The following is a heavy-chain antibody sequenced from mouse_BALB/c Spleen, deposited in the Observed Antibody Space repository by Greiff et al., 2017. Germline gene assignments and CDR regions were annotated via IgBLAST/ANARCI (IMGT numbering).Heavy chain of an antibody. CDR2: ISYSGST. V-gene: IGHV3-2*02. CDR1: GYSITSDYA. J-gene: IGHJ2*01. CDR3: ARLGDYDSSFDY. D-gene: IGHD1-1*01. Sequence: EVQLQQSGPGLVKPSQSLSLTCTVTGYSITSDYAWNLIRQFPGNKLEWMGYISYSGSTSYNPSLKSRISITRDTSKNQFFLQLNSVTTEDTATYYCARLGDYDSSFDYWGQGTTLTVSS.